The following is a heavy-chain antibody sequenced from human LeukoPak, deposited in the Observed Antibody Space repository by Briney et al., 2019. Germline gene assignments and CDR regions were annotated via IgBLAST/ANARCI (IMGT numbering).Heavy chain of an antibody. Sequence: PGGSLRLSCAASGFTFTDYALSWVRQAPGKGLEWVSTISASGGSTYYADSVKGRFTISRDNSKNTLYLQMNSLRAEDTAVYYCATGYCSSTSCELAQLGGDGAFDIWGQGTMVTVSS. CDR1: GFTFTDYA. D-gene: IGHD2-2*01. CDR3: ATGYCSSTSCELAQLGGDGAFDI. V-gene: IGHV3-23*01. CDR2: ISASGGST. J-gene: IGHJ3*02.